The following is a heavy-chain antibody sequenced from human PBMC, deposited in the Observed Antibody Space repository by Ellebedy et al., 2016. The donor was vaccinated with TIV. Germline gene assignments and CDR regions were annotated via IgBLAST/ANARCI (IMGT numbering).Heavy chain of an antibody. V-gene: IGHV1-69*13. Sequence: SVKVSCXASGGSFSVYPVNWVRQVPGQGLEWVGAIVPVSDTTDYAQKFRDTVTITADESTSTAYLAMSSLKSEDTAVYYCATGSTTEFGFDPWGQGTPVTVSS. D-gene: IGHD1-1*01. CDR2: IVPVSDTT. J-gene: IGHJ5*02. CDR3: ATGSTTEFGFDP. CDR1: GGSFSVYP.